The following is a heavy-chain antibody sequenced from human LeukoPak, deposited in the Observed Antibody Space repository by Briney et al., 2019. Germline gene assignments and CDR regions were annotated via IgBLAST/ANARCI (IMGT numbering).Heavy chain of an antibody. V-gene: IGHV3-23*01. Sequence: GGFLRLSCAGSGFTFNSYAMSWVRQAPEKGLEWVATISGSGGGTYYADSVKGRFTISRDDSKNTLYLQMNSLRAEDTAVYYCAKDLGRYRNNYFDYWGQGTLVTVSS. CDR1: GFTFNSYA. CDR2: ISGSGGGT. D-gene: IGHD1-26*01. CDR3: AKDLGRYRNNYFDY. J-gene: IGHJ4*02.